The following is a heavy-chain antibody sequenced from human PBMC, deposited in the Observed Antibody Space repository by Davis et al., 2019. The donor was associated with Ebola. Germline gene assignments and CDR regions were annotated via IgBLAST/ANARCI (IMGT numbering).Heavy chain of an antibody. CDR3: ARPSITIFGVDDAFDI. Sequence: AASVKVSCKASGGTFSSYAISWVRQAPGQGLEWMGGIIPIFGTANYAQKFQGRVTTTADESTSTAYMELSSLRSEDTAVYYCARPSITIFGVDDAFDIWGQGTMVTVSS. V-gene: IGHV1-69*13. J-gene: IGHJ3*02. D-gene: IGHD3-3*01. CDR1: GGTFSSYA. CDR2: IIPIFGTA.